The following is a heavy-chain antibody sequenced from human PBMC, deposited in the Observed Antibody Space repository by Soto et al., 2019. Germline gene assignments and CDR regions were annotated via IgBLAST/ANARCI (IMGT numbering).Heavy chain of an antibody. CDR1: GYTFTSYG. J-gene: IGHJ4*02. V-gene: IGHV1-18*04. D-gene: IGHD3-16*01. CDR3: ARVRFPNQGESIDY. Sequence: ASVKVSCKASGYTFTSYGISWVRQAPGQGLEWMGWISAYNGNTNYAQKLQGRVTMTTDTSTSTAYMELRSLRSDDTAVYHCARVRFPNQGESIDYWGQGTLVTVSS. CDR2: ISAYNGNT.